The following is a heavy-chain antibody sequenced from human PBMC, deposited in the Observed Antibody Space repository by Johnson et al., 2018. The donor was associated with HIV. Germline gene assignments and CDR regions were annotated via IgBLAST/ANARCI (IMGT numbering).Heavy chain of an antibody. CDR3: ARDQRYCGGDCDPRDAFDV. Sequence: EVQLVESGGGVVRPGGSLRLSCAASGFTFDDYGMNWVRQAPGKGLEWVSGIHWNGGSTGYANSVKGRFTISRDNSKNTVYLQMGSLRPDDMAVYYCARDQRYCGGDCDPRDAFDVWGQGTMVTVSS. D-gene: IGHD2-21*01. CDR2: IHWNGGST. J-gene: IGHJ3*01. CDR1: GFTFDDYG. V-gene: IGHV3-20*04.